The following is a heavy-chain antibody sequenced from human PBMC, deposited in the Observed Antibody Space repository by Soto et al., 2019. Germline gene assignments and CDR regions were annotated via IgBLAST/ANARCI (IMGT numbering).Heavy chain of an antibody. CDR1: GFTFSSYY. J-gene: IGHJ4*02. Sequence: GSLILSCSGSGFTFSSYYMHWVRQGPGKGLEWVSAIGTAGDTNYAGSVKGRFTISRENAKNSLYLQMNSLRAGDTAIYFCARAIGPTLFDYWGQGTMVTVSS. V-gene: IGHV3-13*04. CDR2: IGTAGDT. D-gene: IGHD3-22*01. CDR3: ARAIGPTLFDY.